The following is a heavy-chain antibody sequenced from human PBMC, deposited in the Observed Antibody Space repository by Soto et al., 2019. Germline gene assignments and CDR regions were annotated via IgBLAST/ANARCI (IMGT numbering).Heavy chain of an antibody. CDR3: ARRGARSAPIRTSSRLAP. CDR1: GGSISSTHYY. D-gene: IGHD2-15*01. Sequence: QLQLQESGPGLVKPSETLSLTCSVSGGSISSTHYYWGWIRQPPGKGLEWIGSVSYSGNTYYSPSLQSRVTISVDSCKNQFSLELRSVTDTATAVYYCARRGARSAPIRTSSRLAPWGQGTLVTVS. V-gene: IGHV4-39*01. J-gene: IGHJ5*02. CDR2: VSYSGNT.